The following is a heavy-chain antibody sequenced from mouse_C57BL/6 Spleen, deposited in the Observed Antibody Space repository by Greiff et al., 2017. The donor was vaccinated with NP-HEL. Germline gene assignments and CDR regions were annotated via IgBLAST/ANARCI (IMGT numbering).Heavy chain of an antibody. J-gene: IGHJ4*01. CDR1: GYTFTSYW. CDR3: ARSLYDYDGYYAMDY. D-gene: IGHD2-4*01. V-gene: IGHV1-64*01. CDR2: IHPNSGST. Sequence: VQLQQPGAELVKPGASVKLSCKASGYTFTSYWMHWVKQRPGQGLEWIGMIHPNSGSTNYNEKFKSKATLTVDKSSSTAYMQLSSLTSEDSAVYYCARSLYDYDGYYAMDYWGQGTSVTVSS.